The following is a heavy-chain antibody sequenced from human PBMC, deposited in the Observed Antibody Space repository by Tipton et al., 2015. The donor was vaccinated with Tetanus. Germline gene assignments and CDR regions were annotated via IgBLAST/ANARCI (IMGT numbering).Heavy chain of an antibody. J-gene: IGHJ6*02. Sequence: TLSLTCTVSGGSISSDGAYWSWIRQHPGEGLEWIGYIANSGSTYYNPSLKSRVTISVDTSQKQISLKVNSVTAADTVVYYCARARGVRGGYYYYRGMDVWGQGPTVTVSS. V-gene: IGHV4-31*03. CDR2: IANSGST. CDR1: GGSISSDGAY. D-gene: IGHD3-10*01. CDR3: ARARGVRGGYYYYRGMDV.